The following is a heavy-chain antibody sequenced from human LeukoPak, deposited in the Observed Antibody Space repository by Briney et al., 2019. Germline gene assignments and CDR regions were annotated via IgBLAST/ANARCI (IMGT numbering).Heavy chain of an antibody. CDR2: INHSGST. CDR1: GGSFSGYY. D-gene: IGHD2-21*02. J-gene: IGHJ2*01. Sequence: SETLSLTCAVYGGSFSGYYWSWIRQPPGKGLEWIGEINHSGSTNYNPSLKSRVTISVDTSKNQFSLKLSSVTAADTAVYYCARGPFDCGGVCYKQDWYFDLWGRGTLVTVSS. V-gene: IGHV4-34*01. CDR3: ARGPFDCGGVCYKQDWYFDL.